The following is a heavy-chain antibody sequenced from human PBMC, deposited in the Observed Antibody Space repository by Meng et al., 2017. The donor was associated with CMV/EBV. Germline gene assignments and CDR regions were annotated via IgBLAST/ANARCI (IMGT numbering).Heavy chain of an antibody. D-gene: IGHD6-6*01. Sequence: GGSLRLSCAASGFTFSSYAMHWVHQAPGKGLEWVAVISYDGSNKYYADSVKGRFTISRDNSKNTLYLQMNSLRAEDTAVYYCARDGGQLPGGFDYWGQGTLVTVSS. CDR1: GFTFSSYA. CDR3: ARDGGQLPGGFDY. CDR2: ISYDGSNK. J-gene: IGHJ4*02. V-gene: IGHV3-30-3*01.